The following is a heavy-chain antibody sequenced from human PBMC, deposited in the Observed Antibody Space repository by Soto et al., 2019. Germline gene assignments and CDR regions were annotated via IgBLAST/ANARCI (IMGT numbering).Heavy chain of an antibody. CDR3: ARSTPGYCSGGSCYAGDC. V-gene: IGHV1-3*01. CDR2: INAGNGNT. D-gene: IGHD2-15*01. J-gene: IGHJ4*02. Sequence: ASVKVSCKASGYTFTSYAIHWVRQAPGQRLEWMGWINAGNGNTRNSQNFQGRVTITRDTSASTAYMELSSLRSEDTAVYYCARSTPGYCSGGSCYAGDCWGQGTLVTVSS. CDR1: GYTFTSYA.